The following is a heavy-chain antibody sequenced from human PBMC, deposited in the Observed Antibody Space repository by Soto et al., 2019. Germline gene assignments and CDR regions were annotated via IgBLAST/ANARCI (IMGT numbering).Heavy chain of an antibody. Sequence: ASVKVSCKASGYTFTSYYIHWVRQAPGQGLEWMGIINPSGGSTSYAQKFQGRVTMTRDTSTSTVYMELSRLRSEDTAVYYCARDQRSTIATRYWFVPWGQGTLVTVSS. J-gene: IGHJ5*02. CDR1: GYTFTSYY. CDR2: INPSGGST. D-gene: IGHD6-6*01. CDR3: ARDQRSTIATRYWFVP. V-gene: IGHV1-46*01.